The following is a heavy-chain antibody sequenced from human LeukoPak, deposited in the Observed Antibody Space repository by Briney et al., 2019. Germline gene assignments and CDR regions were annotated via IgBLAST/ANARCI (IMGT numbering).Heavy chain of an antibody. D-gene: IGHD3-10*01. CDR3: ARVPLDDASRHYYPH. CDR2: INTGNGNT. Sequence: ASVKVSCKTSGYTFTNYGMHWVRQAPRQSPEWMGWINTGNGNTKSSQKFQDRVTLTRDTSASTAYMELYSLSSEDTAVYYCARVPLDDASRHYYPHWGQGTLVTVPS. V-gene: IGHV1-3*04. J-gene: IGHJ1*01. CDR1: GYTFTNYG.